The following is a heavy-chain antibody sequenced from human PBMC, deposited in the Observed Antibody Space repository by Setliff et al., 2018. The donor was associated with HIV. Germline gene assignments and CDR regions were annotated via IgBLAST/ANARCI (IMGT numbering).Heavy chain of an antibody. CDR2: VNHSGST. CDR3: ARGRDDYNYDPFDI. CDR1: GGSISDNKYY. J-gene: IGHJ3*02. V-gene: IGHV4-34*01. Sequence: PSETLSLTCSVSGGSISDNKYYWSWIRQPPGRGLEWTGEVNHSGSTNYNPSLKSRVTISVDTSKNQFSLKLSSVTAADTAVYYCARGRDDYNYDPFDIWGQGTMVTVSS. D-gene: IGHD4-4*01.